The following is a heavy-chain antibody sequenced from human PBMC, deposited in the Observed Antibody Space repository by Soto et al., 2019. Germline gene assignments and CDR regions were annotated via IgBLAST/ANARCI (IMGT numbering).Heavy chain of an antibody. D-gene: IGHD6-19*01. Sequence: ASVKVSCKASGYTFTSYAMHWVRQAPGQRLEWMGWINAGNGNTKYSQKFQGRVTITRDTSASTAYMELSSLRSEDTAVYYCARGGGWYVWFDPWGQGTLVTVS. CDR2: INAGNGNT. CDR1: GYTFTSYA. CDR3: ARGGGWYVWFDP. V-gene: IGHV1-3*01. J-gene: IGHJ5*02.